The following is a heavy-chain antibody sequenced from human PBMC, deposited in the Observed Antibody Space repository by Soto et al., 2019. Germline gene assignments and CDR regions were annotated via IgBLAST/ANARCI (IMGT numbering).Heavy chain of an antibody. CDR1: GGSFRRNG. D-gene: IGHD3-10*01. V-gene: IGHV1-69*13. Sequence: SVKVSCKASGGSFRRNGISRLRQAPAQGLEWMGGIIPMFGTPNYGQKFRGRVTINADESTSTAYMELSRLIWDDIVIYYCVRGTRDSSRVRCYKPTGSFFYGMVVLCQGTMATVFS. J-gene: IGHJ6*02. CDR3: VRGTRDSSRVRCYKPTGSFFYGMVV. CDR2: IIPMFGTP.